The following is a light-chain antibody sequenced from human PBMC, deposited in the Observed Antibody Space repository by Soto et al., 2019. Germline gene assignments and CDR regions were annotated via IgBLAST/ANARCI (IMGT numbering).Light chain of an antibody. CDR3: CSSAPESTYV. CDR1: SDDVGAYNS. J-gene: IGLJ1*01. CDR2: KGT. Sequence: QSALAQPASVSGSPGQSITISCTGTSDDVGAYNSVSWYQQLPHKAPQVILYKGTQRPSGVSSRFSGSTSGNAASLTISGPQADDEADYFCCSSAPESTYVFGTGTKLTVL. V-gene: IGLV2-23*01.